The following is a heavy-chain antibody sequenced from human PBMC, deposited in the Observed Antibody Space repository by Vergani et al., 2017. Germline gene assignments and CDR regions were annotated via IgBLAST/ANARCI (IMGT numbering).Heavy chain of an antibody. CDR2: IWYDGSNK. D-gene: IGHD1-26*01. Sequence: QVQLVESGGGVVQPGRSLRLSCAASGFRFSSYGMNWVRQAPGKGLEWVAVIWYDGSNKYYADSVKGRFTISRDNSQNTLNLQMDRLRTEDTAVYYCAKDPSLARLGGSFFDYWGQGTLVTVSS. J-gene: IGHJ4*02. V-gene: IGHV3-33*06. CDR3: AKDPSLARLGGSFFDY. CDR1: GFRFSSYG.